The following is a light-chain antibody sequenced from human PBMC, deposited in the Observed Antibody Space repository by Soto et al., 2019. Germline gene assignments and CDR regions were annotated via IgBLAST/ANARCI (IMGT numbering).Light chain of an antibody. CDR2: ATS. CDR1: QSGSSS. CDR3: QQYVNWPYT. V-gene: IGKV3-15*01. Sequence: EIVMTQSPATLSVSPGERATLSCRASQSGSSSLAWYQQNRGQPPRLLIYATSTRATGIPARFSGSGSGTEFTLTISGLQSEDFAVYYCQQYVNWPYTFGQGTKLEI. J-gene: IGKJ2*01.